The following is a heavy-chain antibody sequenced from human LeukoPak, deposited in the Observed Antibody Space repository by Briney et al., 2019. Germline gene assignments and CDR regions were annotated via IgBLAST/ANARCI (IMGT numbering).Heavy chain of an antibody. D-gene: IGHD3-10*01. J-gene: IGHJ5*02. CDR3: ARHRITFIRGREGWFDP. Sequence: SQTLSLTCAISADSVSSNSAAWNCIRQSPSRGLEWLGRTYYRSKWYNDYAVSVKSRITINPDTSKNQFSLKLSSVTAADTAVYYCARHRITFIRGREGWFDPWGQGTLVTVSS. CDR1: ADSVSSNSAA. V-gene: IGHV6-1*01. CDR2: TYYRSKWYN.